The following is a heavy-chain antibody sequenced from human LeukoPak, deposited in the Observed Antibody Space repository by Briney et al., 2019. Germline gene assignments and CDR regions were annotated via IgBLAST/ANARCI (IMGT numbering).Heavy chain of an antibody. CDR2: ITSSSTSM. V-gene: IGHV3-21*01. CDR3: ARTYYDILTGYNPYFDY. J-gene: IGHJ4*02. D-gene: IGHD3-9*01. CDR1: GFTFSSYW. Sequence: PGGSLRLSCAASGFTFSSYWMNWVRQAPGKGLEWVSSITSSSTSMYYADSVKGRFTISRDNAKNSLYLQMNSLRAEDTAVYYCARTYYDILTGYNPYFDYWGQGTLVTVSS.